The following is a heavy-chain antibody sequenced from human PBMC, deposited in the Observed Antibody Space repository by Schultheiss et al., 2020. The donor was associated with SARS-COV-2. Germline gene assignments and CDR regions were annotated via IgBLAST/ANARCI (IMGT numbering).Heavy chain of an antibody. J-gene: IGHJ6*02. Sequence: GGSLRLSCAASGFSFSNYAIHTVRQAPGKGLEWVAVISYDGNNKYYANSVKGRFTISRDNSKNTLYLQMNSLRAEDTAVYYCAREVATTPYYYYGMDVWGQGTTVTVSS. CDR1: GFSFSNYA. CDR3: AREVATTPYYYYGMDV. V-gene: IGHV3-30*01. CDR2: ISYDGNNK. D-gene: IGHD5-12*01.